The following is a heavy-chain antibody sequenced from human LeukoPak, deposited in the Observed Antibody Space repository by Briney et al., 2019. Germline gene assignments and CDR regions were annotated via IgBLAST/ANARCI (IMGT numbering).Heavy chain of an antibody. Sequence: PSETLSLTCTVSGGSLSSGIYYWSWVRQPAGKGLERIGRFHTSGSTYYNPSLRGRVTISVDTSQNQFSLKPGSVPAADPAVYYCARDLDGDYDSYSFDYWGQGILVTVSS. J-gene: IGHJ4*02. CDR2: FHTSGST. V-gene: IGHV4-61*02. CDR3: ARDLDGDYDSYSFDY. CDR1: GGSLSSGIYY. D-gene: IGHD2-21*02.